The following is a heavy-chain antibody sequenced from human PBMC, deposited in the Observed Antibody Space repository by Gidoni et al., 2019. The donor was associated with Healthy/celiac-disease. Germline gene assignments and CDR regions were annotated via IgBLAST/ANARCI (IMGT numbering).Heavy chain of an antibody. V-gene: IGHV3-15*01. Sequence: EVQLVESGGGLVKPGGSLRLSCAAAGFTVSNAWMSWVRHAPGKGLEWVGRIKSNTDGRTTDYAAPVKGRFTISRDDSKNTLYLQMNSLKTEDTAVYYCTTTMVLVYDSSGYFYYYYGMDVWGQGTTVTVSS. CDR3: TTTMVLVYDSSGYFYYYYGMDV. CDR1: GFTVSNAW. J-gene: IGHJ6*02. D-gene: IGHD3-22*01. CDR2: IKSNTDGRTT.